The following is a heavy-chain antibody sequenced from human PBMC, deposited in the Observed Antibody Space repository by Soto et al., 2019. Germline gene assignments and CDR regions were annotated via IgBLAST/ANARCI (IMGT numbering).Heavy chain of an antibody. CDR1: GFAFSKAL. CDR3: TTDSYSTMIEVRFDF. V-gene: IGHV3-15*07. CDR2: SKSKALGGTR. Sequence: GGSLRLSCAGSGFAFSKALTNWVRHVPGKGLERVGRSKSKALGGTRDFAAPVRGRFAITRDDSRNVAYMQMNSLYTEDTAVYYCTTDSYSTMIEVRFDFWGHGTLVTVSS. D-gene: IGHD3-22*01. J-gene: IGHJ4*01.